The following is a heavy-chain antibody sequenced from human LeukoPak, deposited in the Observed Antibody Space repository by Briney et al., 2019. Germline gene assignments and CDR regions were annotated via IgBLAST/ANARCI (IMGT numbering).Heavy chain of an antibody. CDR3: ASDRTYDISGYRFDL. CDR1: GFTFTNYW. Sequence: PGGSLRLSCAGSGFTFTNYWMTWVRQVPGKGLEWVANIRQDGGEKYYEDSVKGRFTISRDNAKNSLYLQMDSLRAEDTAVYYCASDRTYDISGYRFDLWGKGTLVTVSS. CDR2: IRQDGGEK. V-gene: IGHV3-7*01. D-gene: IGHD3-22*01. J-gene: IGHJ4*02.